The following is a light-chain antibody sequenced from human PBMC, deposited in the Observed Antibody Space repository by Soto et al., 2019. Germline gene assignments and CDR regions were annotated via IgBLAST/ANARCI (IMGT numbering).Light chain of an antibody. Sequence: DIQMTQSPSSLSASVGDRVTITCRASQSISSYLNWYQQKPGKAPKVLIYAASTLESGIPSRFSGSGSGTDFTLTISSLQAEDFATYYCQQVKSFLPLTFGGGTKVEIK. V-gene: IGKV1-39*01. J-gene: IGKJ4*01. CDR1: QSISSY. CDR2: AAS. CDR3: QQVKSFLPLT.